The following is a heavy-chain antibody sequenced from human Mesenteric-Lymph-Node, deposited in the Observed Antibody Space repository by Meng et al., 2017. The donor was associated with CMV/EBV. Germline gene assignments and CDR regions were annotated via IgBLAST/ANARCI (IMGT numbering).Heavy chain of an antibody. V-gene: IGHV3-48*04. D-gene: IGHD1-1*01. CDR2: ISSSSTI. CDR3: ARDRYPYYYYGMDV. Sequence: GESLKISCAASGFTFSSYSMNWVRQAPGKGLEWVSYISSSSTIYYADSVKGRFTISRDNAKNSLYLQMNSLRAEDTAVYYCARDRYPYYYYGMDVWGQGTTVTVSS. CDR1: GFTFSSYS. J-gene: IGHJ6*02.